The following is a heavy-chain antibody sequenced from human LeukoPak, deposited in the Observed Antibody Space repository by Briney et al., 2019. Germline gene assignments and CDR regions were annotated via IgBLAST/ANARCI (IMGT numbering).Heavy chain of an antibody. J-gene: IGHJ4*02. V-gene: IGHV3-74*01. Sequence: GGSLRLSCAASGFTFSSYWMHWVRQAPGKGLVWVSGINSDGSSTSYADSVKGRFTISRDNAKNTLYLQMNSLRAEDTAVYYCARATSMITFGGVIAGWGQGTLVTVSS. CDR2: INSDGSST. D-gene: IGHD3-16*01. CDR1: GFTFSSYW. CDR3: ARATSMITFGGVIAG.